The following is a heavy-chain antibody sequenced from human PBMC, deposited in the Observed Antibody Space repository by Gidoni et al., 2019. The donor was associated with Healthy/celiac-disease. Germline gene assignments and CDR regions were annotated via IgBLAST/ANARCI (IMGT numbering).Heavy chain of an antibody. D-gene: IGHD3-3*01. V-gene: IGHV4-39*01. J-gene: IGHJ4*02. CDR2: IYYSGST. Sequence: LQLQESGPGLVKPSETLSLTCTVSGGSISSSSYYWGWIRQPPGKGLEWIGSIYYSGSTDYNPSLKSRVTISVDTSKNQFSLKLSSVTAADTAVYYCARQPKGLRFPGVYYFDYWGQGTLVTVSS. CDR1: GGSISSSSYY. CDR3: ARQPKGLRFPGVYYFDY.